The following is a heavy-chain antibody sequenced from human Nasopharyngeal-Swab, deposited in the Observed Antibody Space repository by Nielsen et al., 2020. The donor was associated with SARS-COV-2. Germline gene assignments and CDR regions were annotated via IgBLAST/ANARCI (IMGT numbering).Heavy chain of an antibody. CDR2: IIPIFGTA. CDR3: ASEYCSSTSCYP. D-gene: IGHD2-2*01. V-gene: IGHV1-69*13. CDR1: GGTFSSYA. Sequence: SVKVSCKASGGTFSSYAISWVRQAPGQGLEWMGGIIPIFGTANYAQKFQGRVTITADESTSPAYMELSSLRSEDTAVYYCASEYCSSTSCYPWGQGTLVTVSS. J-gene: IGHJ5*02.